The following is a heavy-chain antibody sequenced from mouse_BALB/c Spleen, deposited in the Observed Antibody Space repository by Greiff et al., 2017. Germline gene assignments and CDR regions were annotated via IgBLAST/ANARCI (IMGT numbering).Heavy chain of an antibody. D-gene: IGHD1-1*01. V-gene: IGHV1-7*01. J-gene: IGHJ3*01. CDR2: INPSTGDT. CDR3: ARPYYNGSRAFAY. CDR1: GFTFTSYW. Sequence: VKLMESGADLVQPGASVKMSCKASGFTFTSYWMHWVKQRPGQGLEWIGYINPSTGDTEYNQKFKDKATLTADNSSSTAYMQLSSLTSEDSAVYDCARPYYNGSRAFAYWGQGTLVTVSA.